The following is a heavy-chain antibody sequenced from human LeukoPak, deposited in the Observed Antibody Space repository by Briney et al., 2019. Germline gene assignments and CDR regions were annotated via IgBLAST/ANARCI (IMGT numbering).Heavy chain of an antibody. Sequence: GGSLRLSCAASGFTFSNNAMSWVRQAPGKGLEWVSAISGSGDSTYYADSVKGRFTISRDNSRNTLYLQMNSLRAGDTAVYYCAKSFRSTSLDYWGQGTLVTVSS. CDR1: GFTFSNNA. D-gene: IGHD2-2*01. CDR3: AKSFRSTSLDY. CDR2: ISGSGDST. J-gene: IGHJ4*02. V-gene: IGHV3-23*01.